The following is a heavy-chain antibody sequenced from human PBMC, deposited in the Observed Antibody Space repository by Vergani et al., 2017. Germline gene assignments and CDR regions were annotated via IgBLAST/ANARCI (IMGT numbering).Heavy chain of an antibody. J-gene: IGHJ4*02. D-gene: IGHD4-17*01. CDR3: ARLDGDYVLDY. CDR1: GYSISSGYY. CDR2: IYHSGST. V-gene: IGHV4-38-2*01. Sequence: QVQLQESGPGLVKPSETLSLTCAVSGYSISSGYYWGWIRQPPGKGLEWIGSIYHSGSTYYNPSLKSRVTISVDTSKNQFSLKLSSVTAADTAVYYCARLDGDYVLDYWGQGTLVTVSS.